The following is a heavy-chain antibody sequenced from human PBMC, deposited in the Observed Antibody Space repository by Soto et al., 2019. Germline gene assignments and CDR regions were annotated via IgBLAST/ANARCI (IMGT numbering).Heavy chain of an antibody. D-gene: IGHD3-10*01. J-gene: IGHJ6*03. CDR2: MNPNSGNT. CDR1: GYTFTSYD. V-gene: IGHV1-8*01. Sequence: KVSCKASGYTFTSYDINWVRQATGQGLEWMGWMNPNSGNTGYAQKFQGRVTMTRNTSISTAYMELSSLRSEDTAVYYCARGLYGSGSYHFYYMDVWGKGTTVTVSS. CDR3: ARGLYGSGSYHFYYMDV.